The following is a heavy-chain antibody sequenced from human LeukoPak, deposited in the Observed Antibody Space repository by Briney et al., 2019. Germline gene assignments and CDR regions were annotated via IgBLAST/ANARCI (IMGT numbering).Heavy chain of an antibody. V-gene: IGHV1-69*13. Sequence: GASVKVSCKASGGTFSSYAISWVRQAPGQGLEWMGGIIPIFGTANYAQKFQGRVTITADESTSAAYMELSSLRSEDTAVYYCAAVSGSYYSHYFDYWGQGTLVTVSS. D-gene: IGHD1-26*01. CDR3: AAVSGSYYSHYFDY. J-gene: IGHJ4*02. CDR1: GGTFSSYA. CDR2: IIPIFGTA.